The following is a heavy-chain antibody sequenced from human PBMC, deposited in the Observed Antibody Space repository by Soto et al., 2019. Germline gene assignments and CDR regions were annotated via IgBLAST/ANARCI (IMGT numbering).Heavy chain of an antibody. J-gene: IGHJ4*02. CDR2: ISSSSSYI. Sequence: EVQLVESGGGLVKPGGSLRLSCAASGFTFSSYSMNWVRQAPGKGLEWVSSISSSSSYIYYADSVKGRFTISRDNAKNSLYLQMNSLRAEDTAVYYCARDFVGTTVTELDYWGQGTLVTVSS. V-gene: IGHV3-21*01. CDR1: GFTFSSYS. CDR3: ARDFVGTTVTELDY. D-gene: IGHD4-17*01.